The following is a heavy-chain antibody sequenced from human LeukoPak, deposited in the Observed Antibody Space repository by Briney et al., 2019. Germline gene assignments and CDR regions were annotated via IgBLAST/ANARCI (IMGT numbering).Heavy chain of an antibody. CDR2: SSAYNGNT. CDR1: GYSFTSYG. V-gene: IGHV1-18*01. CDR3: ARVRSSSWYLGNYFDY. Sequence: ASVKVSCKASGYSFTSYGISWVRQAPGQGLEWMGWSSAYNGNTNYAQKLQGRVTMTTDTSTSTAYMELRSLRSDDTAVYYCARVRSSSWYLGNYFDYWGQGTLVTVSS. D-gene: IGHD6-13*01. J-gene: IGHJ4*02.